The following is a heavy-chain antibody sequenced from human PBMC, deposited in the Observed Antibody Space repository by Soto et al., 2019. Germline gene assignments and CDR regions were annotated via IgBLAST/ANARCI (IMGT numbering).Heavy chain of an antibody. D-gene: IGHD3-3*01. J-gene: IGHJ6*02. Sequence: RLSCAASGFTFSSYWMSWVRQAPGKGLEWVANIKQDGSEKYYVDSVKGRFTISRDNAKNSLYLQMNSLRAEDTAVYYCARDTDDFWIDEDYYGTDVWGQGTTVTVSS. CDR3: ARDTDDFWIDEDYYGTDV. CDR2: IKQDGSEK. CDR1: GFTFSSYW. V-gene: IGHV3-7*01.